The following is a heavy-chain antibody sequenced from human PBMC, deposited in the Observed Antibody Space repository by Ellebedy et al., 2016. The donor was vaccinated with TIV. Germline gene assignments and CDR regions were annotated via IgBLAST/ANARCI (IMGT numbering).Heavy chain of an antibody. CDR2: IVHTGAT. CDR1: GGSLSGYY. V-gene: IGHV4-34*01. J-gene: IGHJ6*02. Sequence: MPSETLSLTCAVSGGSLSGYYWSWIRQPPGKGLEWIGEIVHTGATNYNPSLKSRVSISQDTSRNQFALQLSSVAAADTAVYYCARGRPKVVGALNYGLDVWGQGTTVTVSS. D-gene: IGHD6-19*01. CDR3: ARGRPKVVGALNYGLDV.